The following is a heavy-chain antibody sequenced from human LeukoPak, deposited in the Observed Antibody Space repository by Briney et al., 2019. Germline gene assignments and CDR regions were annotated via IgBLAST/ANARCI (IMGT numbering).Heavy chain of an antibody. Sequence: ETLSLTCTVSGGSISGYYWSWVRQAPGKGLEWVPKISGNGANTYYADSVKGRFTISRDNSKNTMYLQMNSLRAEDTAVYYCATVTGWYPLDYWGQGNLVTVSS. V-gene: IGHV3-23*01. J-gene: IGHJ4*02. D-gene: IGHD6-19*01. CDR3: ATVTGWYPLDY. CDR1: GGSISGYY. CDR2: ISGNGANT.